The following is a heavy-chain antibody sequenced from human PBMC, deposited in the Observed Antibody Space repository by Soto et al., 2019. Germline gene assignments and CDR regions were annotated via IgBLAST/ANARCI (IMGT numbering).Heavy chain of an antibody. CDR3: ARSPRSSITMVRGVILNCFDP. CDR2: IYYSGST. CDR1: GGSISSYY. D-gene: IGHD3-10*01. J-gene: IGHJ5*02. V-gene: IGHV4-59*01. Sequence: QVQLQESGPGLVKPSETLSLTCTVSGGSISSYYWSWIRQPPGKGLEWIGYIYYSGSTNYNPSLTSQVTVSVDTSKTQFSLKLSSVTAADTAVYYCARSPRSSITMVRGVILNCFDPWGQGTLVTVSS.